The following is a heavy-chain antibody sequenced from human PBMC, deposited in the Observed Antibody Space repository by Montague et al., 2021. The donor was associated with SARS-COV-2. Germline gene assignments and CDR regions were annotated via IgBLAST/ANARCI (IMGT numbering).Heavy chain of an antibody. J-gene: IGHJ4*02. Sequence: SETLSLTCEVSGGSMSGYYWTWIRQSPGKGLEWIGYVHYTGSTKYNPSLKTRVSLSLDTPKNHFSLHLSSVTAADTAVYYCARAQNICFIANCVNYFDFWGRGTLVTVSS. V-gene: IGHV4-59*01. CDR3: ARAQNICFIANCVNYFDF. CDR1: GGSMSGYY. CDR2: VHYTGST. D-gene: IGHD1-1*01.